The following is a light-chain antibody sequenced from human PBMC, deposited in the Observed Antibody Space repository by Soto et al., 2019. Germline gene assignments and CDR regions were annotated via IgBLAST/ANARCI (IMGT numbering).Light chain of an antibody. J-gene: IGKJ5*01. CDR3: QQRSNWTFT. Sequence: EIVLTQSPATLSLSPGERATLSCRASQSVSSYLAWYQQKPGQAPRLLIYDASNRATGIPARFSGSGSGTDFTLNISSLEPEDFAVYYCQQRSNWTFTFGQGTQLEVK. CDR2: DAS. CDR1: QSVSSY. V-gene: IGKV3-11*01.